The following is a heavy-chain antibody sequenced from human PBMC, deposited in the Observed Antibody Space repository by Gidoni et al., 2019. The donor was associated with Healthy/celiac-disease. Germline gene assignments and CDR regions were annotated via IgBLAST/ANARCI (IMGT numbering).Heavy chain of an antibody. J-gene: IGHJ6*02. CDR3: AKDIGTGTTLGYYYYYGMDV. D-gene: IGHD1-7*01. CDR1: GFTCDDYV. Sequence: EVQLVESGGGLVQPGRSLRLSCAASGFTCDDYVMHWVRQAPGKGLEGVSGISWNSGSIGYADSVKGRFTISRDNAKNSLYLQMNSLRAEDTAFYYCAKDIGTGTTLGYYYYYGMDVWGQGTTVTVSS. V-gene: IGHV3-9*01. CDR2: ISWNSGSI.